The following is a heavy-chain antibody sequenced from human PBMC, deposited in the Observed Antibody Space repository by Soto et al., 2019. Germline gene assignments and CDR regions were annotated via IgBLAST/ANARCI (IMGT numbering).Heavy chain of an antibody. J-gene: IGHJ4*02. CDR3: ARAYHLVSDS. Sequence: GASVKVSCKASGYTFTDSHIHWVRQAPGQGLEWMGWINPDTGDRNYAQRFQGRLTLTRDTSITTAYMALTRLTSDDTAVYFCARAYHLVSDSWGQGTLVTVSS. CDR2: INPDTGDR. V-gene: IGHV1-2*02. D-gene: IGHD3-22*01. CDR1: GYTFTDSH.